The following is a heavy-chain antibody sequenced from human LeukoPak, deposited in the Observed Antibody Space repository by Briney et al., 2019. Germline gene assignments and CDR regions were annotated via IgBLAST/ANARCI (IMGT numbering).Heavy chain of an antibody. V-gene: IGHV4-34*01. J-gene: IGHJ6*02. D-gene: IGHD1-26*01. CDR2: INHSGST. Sequence: ESLSLTCAVYGGSFSGYYWSWIRQPPGKGLEWIGEINHSGSTNYNPSLKSRVTISVDTSKNQFSLKLSSVTAADTAVYYCASSYRYYYGMDVWGQGTTVTVSS. CDR1: GGSFSGYY. CDR3: ASSYRYYYGMDV.